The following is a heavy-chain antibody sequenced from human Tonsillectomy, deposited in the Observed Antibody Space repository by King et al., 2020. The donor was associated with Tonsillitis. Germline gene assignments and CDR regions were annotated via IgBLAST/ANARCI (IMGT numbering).Heavy chain of an antibody. J-gene: IGHJ4*02. Sequence: SYAMHWVRQAPGKGLEWVAVISYDGSDKYYADSVKGRFTISRDNSKNTLYLQMNSLTAEVTAVYYCARDHSPGDSSGYVNYWGQGTLVTVSS. CDR3: ARDHSPGDSSGYVNY. D-gene: IGHD3-22*01. V-gene: IGHV3-30-3*01. CDR1: SYA. CDR2: ISYDGSDK.